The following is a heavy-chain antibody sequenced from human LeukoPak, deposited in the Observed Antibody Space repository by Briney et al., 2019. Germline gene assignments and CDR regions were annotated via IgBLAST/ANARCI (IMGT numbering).Heavy chain of an antibody. V-gene: IGHV1-18*04. D-gene: IGHD3-10*01. CDR3: AIVLPYFGY. CDR1: GYTFTVYY. J-gene: IGHJ4*02. CDR2: ITTYNGDT. Sequence: ASVKVSCKASGYTFTVYYMHWVRQAPGQGLEWMGWITTYNGDTDYAQKLQGRVTMTADTSTSTAYMELRSLRSDDTAVYYCAIVLPYFGYWGQGTLLTVSS.